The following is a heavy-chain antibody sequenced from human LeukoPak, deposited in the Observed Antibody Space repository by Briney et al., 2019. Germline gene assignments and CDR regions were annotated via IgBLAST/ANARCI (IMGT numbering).Heavy chain of an antibody. D-gene: IGHD2-21*01. Sequence: GGSLRLSCAVSGFTFSNYAMSWVRQAPGKGLEWVSAISGSGSSTYYADSVKGRFTISRDISMTTLFLQMDSLRAEDTAVYYCAKSQGTIAIYFDYWGQGSLVTVSS. CDR2: ISGSGSST. J-gene: IGHJ4*02. CDR1: GFTFSNYA. V-gene: IGHV3-23*01. CDR3: AKSQGTIAIYFDY.